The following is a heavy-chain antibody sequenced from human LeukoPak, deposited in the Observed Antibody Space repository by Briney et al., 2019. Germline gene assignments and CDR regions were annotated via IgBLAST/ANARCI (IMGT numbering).Heavy chain of an antibody. CDR2: ISGYNGNT. D-gene: IGHD6-19*01. V-gene: IGHV1-18*01. Sequence: ASVKVSCKTSGYTFTSYSINWVRQAPGQGLEWMGWISGYNGNTNYAQKLQGRVTMTTDTSTSTAYMELRSLRSDDTAVYYCARGEFGSGWIEYFQHWGQGTLVTVSS. J-gene: IGHJ1*01. CDR3: ARGEFGSGWIEYFQH. CDR1: GYTFTSYS.